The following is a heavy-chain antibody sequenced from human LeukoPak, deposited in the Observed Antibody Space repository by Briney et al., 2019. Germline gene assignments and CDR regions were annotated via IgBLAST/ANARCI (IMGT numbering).Heavy chain of an antibody. J-gene: IGHJ4*02. Sequence: GGSLRLSRAASGFTFSSYWVNWVRPAPGKGLEWVANIEQDGRETNYVDYVKGRFTISRDNAKNSLYLQMNSLRAEDTAVYYCARGLRWHDYWGQGTLVIVSS. CDR1: GFTFSSYW. D-gene: IGHD5-24*01. CDR2: IEQDGRET. V-gene: IGHV3-7*01. CDR3: ARGLRWHDY.